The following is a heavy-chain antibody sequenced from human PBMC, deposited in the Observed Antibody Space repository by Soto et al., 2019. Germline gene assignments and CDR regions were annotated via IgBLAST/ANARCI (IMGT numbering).Heavy chain of an antibody. CDR1: GDSITSGVHY. J-gene: IGHJ4*02. CDR2: IFYSGPT. V-gene: IGHV4-31*01. CDR3: ARDRVMLTFGGASEEWGIDS. Sequence: QVQLQESGPGLVKPSQTLSLTCTVSGDSITSGVHYWSWIRQLPGKGLEWIGYIFYSGPTYDNPSLKSPVNISVDTSKNQLPLKLNSVTAADTAVYYCARDRVMLTFGGASEEWGIDSWGQGTLVTVSS. D-gene: IGHD3-16*01.